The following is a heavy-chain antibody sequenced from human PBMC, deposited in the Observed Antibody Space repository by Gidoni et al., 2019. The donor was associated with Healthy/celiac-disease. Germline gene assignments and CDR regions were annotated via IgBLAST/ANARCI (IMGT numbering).Heavy chain of an antibody. V-gene: IGHV4-61*02. D-gene: IGHD6-19*01. CDR2: VYASGST. CDR3: ARGYSTGWYEGEWFDP. CDR1: AGSISSGSYY. Sequence: QVQLQESGPGLVKPSQTLSLTCTVSAGSISSGSYYWSWIRQPAGKGLEWIGRVYASGSTNYNPSLKRRVSISVDTSKNQFSLKLSSVTAADTAVYYCARGYSTGWYEGEWFDPWGQGTLVTVSS. J-gene: IGHJ5*02.